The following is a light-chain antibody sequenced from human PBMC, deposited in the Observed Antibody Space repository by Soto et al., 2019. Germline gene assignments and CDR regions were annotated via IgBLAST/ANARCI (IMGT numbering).Light chain of an antibody. CDR3: QQYGSSPWT. Sequence: ETVLTQSAGTLPLSPGERATLSCRASQTISSNYLAWYRQTPGQAPRLLIYGASNRATGIADRFSGSGSGTDFTLIISRLEPEDFALYYCQQYGSSPWTFGQGTKVEIK. V-gene: IGKV3-20*01. CDR2: GAS. J-gene: IGKJ1*01. CDR1: QTISSNY.